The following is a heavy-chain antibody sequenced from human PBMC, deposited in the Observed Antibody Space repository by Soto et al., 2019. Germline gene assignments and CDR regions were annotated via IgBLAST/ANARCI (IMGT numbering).Heavy chain of an antibody. D-gene: IGHD1-1*01. CDR2: IMPIFGTA. CDR3: ASWRDTDPLIGNYYY. CDR1: GGTFKSYA. V-gene: IGHV1-69*12. Sequence: QVQLVQSGAAVKQPGASVKVSCKASGGTFKSYAISWVRQAPGQGLEWLGGIMPIFGTADYAQKFQGRVTSTADESTSTAYMELSSLTSEDMAFYYCASWRDTDPLIGNYYY. J-gene: IGHJ6*01.